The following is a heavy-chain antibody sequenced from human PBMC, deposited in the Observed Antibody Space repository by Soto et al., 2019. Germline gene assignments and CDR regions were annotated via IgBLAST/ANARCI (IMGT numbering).Heavy chain of an antibody. CDR3: ARSSGWYSHYYGMDV. CDR1: GGSISSYY. J-gene: IGHJ6*02. V-gene: IGHV4-59*01. Sequence: PSETLSLTCTVSGGSISSYYWSWIRQPPGKGLEWIGYIYYSGSTNYNPSLKSRVTISVDTSKNQFSLKLSSVTAADTAVYYCARSSGWYSHYYGMDVWGQGTTVTVSS. CDR2: IYYSGST. D-gene: IGHD6-19*01.